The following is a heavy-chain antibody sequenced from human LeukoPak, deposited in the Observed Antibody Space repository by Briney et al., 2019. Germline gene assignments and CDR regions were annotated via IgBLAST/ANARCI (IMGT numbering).Heavy chain of an antibody. V-gene: IGHV3-15*01. J-gene: IGHJ4*02. CDR2: IKSKTDGGTT. CDR1: GFTFSNAW. D-gene: IGHD5-18*01. CDR3: TTRGYSYGDMVDY. Sequence: GGSLRLSCAASGFTFSNAWMSWVRQAPGKVLEWVGRIKSKTDGGTTDYAAPVKGRFTISRDDSKNTLYLQMNSLKTEDTAVYYCTTRGYSYGDMVDYWGQGTLVTVSS.